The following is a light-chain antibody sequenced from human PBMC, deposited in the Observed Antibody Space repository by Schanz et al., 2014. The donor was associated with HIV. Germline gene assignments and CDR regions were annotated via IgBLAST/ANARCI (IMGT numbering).Light chain of an antibody. CDR3: AAWDDSLNGWV. Sequence: QSVLTQPPSASGSPGQSVTISCTGTSSDVGGYNHVSWYQQYPGKAPKLMIYEVIKRPSGVPDRFSGSTSGTSASLVISGLQSEDEADYYCAAWDDSLNGWVFGGGTKLTVL. J-gene: IGLJ3*02. CDR2: EVI. V-gene: IGLV2-8*01. CDR1: SSDVGGYNH.